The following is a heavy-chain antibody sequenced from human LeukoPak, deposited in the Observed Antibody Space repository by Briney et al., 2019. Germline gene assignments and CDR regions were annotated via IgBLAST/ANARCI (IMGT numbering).Heavy chain of an antibody. Sequence: PGGSLRLSCAAAGVTFSSYAMSWVRQAPGKGLEWVSAVSGSGGSTYYADSVKGRFTTSRDNSKNTLYLQMNSLRAEDTAVYYCATPPPEYYDFWSGYLQGNYFDYWGQGTLVTVSS. CDR1: GVTFSSYA. V-gene: IGHV3-23*01. CDR2: VSGSGGST. CDR3: ATPPPEYYDFWSGYLQGNYFDY. D-gene: IGHD3-3*01. J-gene: IGHJ4*02.